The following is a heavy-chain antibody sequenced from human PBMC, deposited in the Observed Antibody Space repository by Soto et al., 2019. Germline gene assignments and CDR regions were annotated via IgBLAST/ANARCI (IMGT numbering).Heavy chain of an antibody. D-gene: IGHD2-2*01. CDR1: GFSISSDSY. CDR2: LSHSGRT. Sequence: SETLSLTCAVSGFSISSDSYWGWMRQSPGKGLEWIGTLSHSGRTFYNPSLKSRVTISADTTKNQFSLSLTSVTAADTAVYYCGHLKTDTEVTPAPPLFDSWGQGTLGTVPQ. CDR3: GHLKTDTEVTPAPPLFDS. V-gene: IGHV4-38-2*01. J-gene: IGHJ4*02.